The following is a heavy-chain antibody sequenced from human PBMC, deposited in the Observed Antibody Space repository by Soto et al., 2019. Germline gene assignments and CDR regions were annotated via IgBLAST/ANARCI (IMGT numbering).Heavy chain of an antibody. D-gene: IGHD4-17*01. CDR1: GFTFSSYG. J-gene: IGHJ4*02. Sequence: EVQVLESGGGLVQPGGSLRLSCAASGFTFSSYGMSWIRQAPGRGLAWVSAISGSGGSTNYADSVKGRFPISRVNSKNTRYLQMNSLRAAVTAVYDCAKESRDSGDGACDYWGQGTLVTVSS. CDR2: ISGSGGST. V-gene: IGHV3-23*01. CDR3: AKESRDSGDGACDY.